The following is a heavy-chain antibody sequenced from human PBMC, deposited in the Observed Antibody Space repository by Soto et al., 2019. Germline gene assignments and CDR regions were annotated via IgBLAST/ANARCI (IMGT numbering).Heavy chain of an antibody. CDR3: AKDRGDGYTYFDY. J-gene: IGHJ4*02. D-gene: IGHD3-10*01. V-gene: IGHV3-30*18. Sequence: GGSLRLSCAASGFTFSSYGMHWVRQAPGKGLEWVAVISYDGSNKYYADSVKGRFTIPRDNSKNTLYLQMNSLRAEDTAVYYCAKDRGDGYTYFDYWGQGTLVTVPS. CDR2: ISYDGSNK. CDR1: GFTFSSYG.